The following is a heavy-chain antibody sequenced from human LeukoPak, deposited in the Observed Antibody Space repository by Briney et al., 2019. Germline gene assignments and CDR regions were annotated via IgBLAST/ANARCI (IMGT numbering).Heavy chain of an antibody. V-gene: IGHV4-59*01. Sequence: PSETLSLTCTVSGGSISSYYWSWIPQPPGKGLEWIGYIYYSGSTNYNPSLKSRVTISVDTSKNQFSLKLSSVTAADTAVYYCARDNGYSYGFWFDPWGQGTLVTVSS. CDR3: ARDNGYSYGFWFDP. D-gene: IGHD5-18*01. J-gene: IGHJ5*02. CDR2: IYYSGST. CDR1: GGSISSYY.